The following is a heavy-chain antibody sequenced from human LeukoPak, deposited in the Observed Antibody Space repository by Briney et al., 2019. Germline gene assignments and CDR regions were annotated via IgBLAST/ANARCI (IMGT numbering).Heavy chain of an antibody. Sequence: KSSETLPLTCTVSGGSISSSSYYWGWIRQPPGKGLEWIGSIYYSGSTYYNPSLKSRVTISVDTSKNQFSLKLSSVTAADTAVYYCARRVVVVTAIPYYYFDYWGQGTLVTVSS. V-gene: IGHV4-39*01. CDR2: IYYSGST. CDR1: GGSISSSSYY. D-gene: IGHD2-21*02. CDR3: ARRVVVVTAIPYYYFDY. J-gene: IGHJ4*02.